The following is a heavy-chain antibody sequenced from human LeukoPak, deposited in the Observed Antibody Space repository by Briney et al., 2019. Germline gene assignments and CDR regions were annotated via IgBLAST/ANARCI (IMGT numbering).Heavy chain of an antibody. J-gene: IGHJ4*02. CDR1: GGSISSYY. V-gene: IGHV4-59*08. Sequence: SETLSLTCTVSGGSISSYYWSWIRQPPGKGLEWIGYIYYSGSTNYNPSLKSRVTISVDTSKNQFFLKLSSVTAADTAVYYCAGTYYDFWSGYFYWGQGTLVTVSS. CDR3: AGTYYDFWSGYFY. D-gene: IGHD3-3*01. CDR2: IYYSGST.